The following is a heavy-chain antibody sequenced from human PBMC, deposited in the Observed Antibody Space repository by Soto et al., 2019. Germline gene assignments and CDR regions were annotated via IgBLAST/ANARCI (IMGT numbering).Heavy chain of an antibody. CDR3: ARHTFYCTNGVCYTWFDYYYGMDV. J-gene: IGHJ6*02. D-gene: IGHD2-8*01. CDR2: LDPSDSYT. Sequence: RGESLKISCKGSGYSFTSYWISWVRQMPGKGLAWMGRLDPSDSYTNYSPSFQGHVTISADKSISTAYLQWSSLKASDTAMYYCARHTFYCTNGVCYTWFDYYYGMDVWGQGTTVTVSS. V-gene: IGHV5-10-1*01. CDR1: GYSFTSYW.